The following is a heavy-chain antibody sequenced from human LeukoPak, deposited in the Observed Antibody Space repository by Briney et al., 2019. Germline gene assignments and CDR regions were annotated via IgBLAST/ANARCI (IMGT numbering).Heavy chain of an antibody. CDR1: GFTFSSYW. J-gene: IGHJ4*02. Sequence: PGGSLRLSCAASGFTFSSYWMHWVRQAPGKGLVWVSRINSDGSSTSYADSVKGRFTISRDNSKNTLYLQMNSLRAEDTAVYYCARDRMRAQFDYYDSSGYYSYYFDYWGQGTLVTVSS. CDR3: ARDRMRAQFDYYDSSGYYSYYFDY. V-gene: IGHV3-74*01. D-gene: IGHD3-22*01. CDR2: INSDGSST.